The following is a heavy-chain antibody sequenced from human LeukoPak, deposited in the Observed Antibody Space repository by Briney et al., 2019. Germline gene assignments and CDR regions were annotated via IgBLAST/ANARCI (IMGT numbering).Heavy chain of an antibody. CDR3: GRSVAGIDY. CDR1: RFTFSSYW. V-gene: IGHV3-7*01. D-gene: IGHD6-19*01. CDR2: INQDGSEK. Sequence: PGGSLRLSCAASRFTFSSYWMTWVRQGPGKGLEWVANINQDGSEKYYVDSVKGRFTISRDNAKNSLYLQMNSLRAEDTAVYYCGRSVAGIDYWGQGILVTVSS. J-gene: IGHJ4*02.